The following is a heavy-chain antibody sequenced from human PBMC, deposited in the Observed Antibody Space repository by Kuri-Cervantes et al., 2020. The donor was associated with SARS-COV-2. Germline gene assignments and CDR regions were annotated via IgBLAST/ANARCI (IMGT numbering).Heavy chain of an antibody. CDR2: ISAYNGNT. V-gene: IGHV1-18*01. CDR1: GYTFTSYG. Sequence: ASVKVSCKASGYTFTSYGISWVRQAPGQGLEWMGWISAYNGNTSYAQKLQGRVTMTTDTSTSTAYMELRSLRSDDTAVYYCARGGDYDFWSGYPPVLYAFDIWGQGTMVTVSS. CDR3: ARGGDYDFWSGYPPVLYAFDI. J-gene: IGHJ3*02. D-gene: IGHD3-3*01.